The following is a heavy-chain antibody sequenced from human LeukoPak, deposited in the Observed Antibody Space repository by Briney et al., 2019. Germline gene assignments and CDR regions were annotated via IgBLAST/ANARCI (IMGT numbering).Heavy chain of an antibody. CDR3: ARDSNPYSGSHFDY. V-gene: IGHV1-18*01. J-gene: IGHJ4*02. CDR1: RYTHTSYG. Sequence: ASVKDSCKASRYTHTSYGISWVRPAPGKGLEWVGWISAYDGNTNYAQKLQGRVTMTTDTSTSTVYMELRSLRSDDTAVYYCARDSNPYSGSHFDYWGQGTLVTVSS. CDR2: ISAYDGNT. D-gene: IGHD1-26*01.